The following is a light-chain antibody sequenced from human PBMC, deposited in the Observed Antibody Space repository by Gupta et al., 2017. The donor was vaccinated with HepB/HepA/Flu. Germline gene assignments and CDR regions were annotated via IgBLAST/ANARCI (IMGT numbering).Light chain of an antibody. CDR1: QSVSSN. CDR3: QQYNNWPPWT. J-gene: IGKJ1*01. V-gene: IGKV3-15*01. Sequence: EIVMTQSPATLSVSPGERATLSCRASQSVSSNLAWYQQKPGQAPRLLISGASTRPTGIPARFSGSGSGTEVTLTISSLQAEDFAVYYCQQYNNWPPWTFGQGTKVEIK. CDR2: GAS.